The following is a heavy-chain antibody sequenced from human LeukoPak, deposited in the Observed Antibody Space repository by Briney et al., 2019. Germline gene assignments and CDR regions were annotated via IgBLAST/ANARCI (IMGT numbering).Heavy chain of an antibody. Sequence: GESLKISCKGSGYSFSNYWIGWVRQLSGKGLEWMGIIYPGDSDTRYSPSFQGQVTISADTSISTAYLQWSSLKASDTAMYYCATTVAGIYYWGQGTLVTVSS. V-gene: IGHV5-51*01. CDR2: IYPGDSDT. J-gene: IGHJ4*02. CDR3: ATTVAGIYY. D-gene: IGHD6-19*01. CDR1: GYSFSNYW.